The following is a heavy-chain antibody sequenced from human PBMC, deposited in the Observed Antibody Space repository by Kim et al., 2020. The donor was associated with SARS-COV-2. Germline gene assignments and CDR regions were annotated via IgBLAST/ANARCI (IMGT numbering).Heavy chain of an antibody. CDR1: GGSISSSSYY. CDR2: IYYSGST. J-gene: IGHJ4*02. V-gene: IGHV4-39*01. CDR3: ARRGYYFDY. Sequence: SETLSLTCTVSGGSISSSSYYWGWIRQPPGKGLEWIGSIYYSGSTYYNPSLKSRVTISVDTSTNQFSLKLSSVTAADTAVYYCARRGYYFDYWGQGTLVTVSS.